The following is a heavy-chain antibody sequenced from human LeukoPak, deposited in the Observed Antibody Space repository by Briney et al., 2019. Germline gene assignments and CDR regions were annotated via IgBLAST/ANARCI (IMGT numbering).Heavy chain of an antibody. Sequence: PGGSLRLSCAASGFTFSSYGMHWVRQAPGKGLEWVANINQDGSEKYYVDSVKGRFTISRDNAKNSLYLQMNSLRAEDTAVYYCARVSGYCSSTSCPIQYYYGMDVWGQGTTVTVSS. D-gene: IGHD2-2*03. CDR2: INQDGSEK. V-gene: IGHV3-7*01. CDR1: GFTFSSYG. CDR3: ARVSGYCSSTSCPIQYYYGMDV. J-gene: IGHJ6*02.